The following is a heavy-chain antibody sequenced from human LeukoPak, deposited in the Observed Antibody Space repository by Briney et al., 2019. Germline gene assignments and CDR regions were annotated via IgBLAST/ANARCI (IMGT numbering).Heavy chain of an antibody. J-gene: IGHJ4*02. CDR3: AKPHLPSSGYYGYYFDY. CDR1: GFTFDDYA. V-gene: IGHV3-9*01. Sequence: GGSLRLSCAASGFTFDDYAMHWVRQAPGKGLEWVSGISWNSGSIGYADSVKGRFTISRDNAKNSLYLQMNSLRAEDTALYYFAKPHLPSSGYYGYYFDYWGQGTLVTVSS. CDR2: ISWNSGSI. D-gene: IGHD3-22*01.